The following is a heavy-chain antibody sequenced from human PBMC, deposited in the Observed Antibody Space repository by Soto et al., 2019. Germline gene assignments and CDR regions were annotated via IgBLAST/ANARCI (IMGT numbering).Heavy chain of an antibody. Sequence: HPGGSLRLSCVVSGFIFSNSEMNWVRQAPGKGLEWVSYISSSGYTIHYADSVKGRFTISRDNAKNSLFLQMNSLRVDDTAIYYCARDSYYATTGYYPRHNWFGPWGQGTLVTVSS. D-gene: IGHD3-22*01. CDR3: ARDSYYATTGYYPRHNWFGP. J-gene: IGHJ5*02. CDR1: GFIFSNSE. V-gene: IGHV3-48*03. CDR2: ISSSGYTI.